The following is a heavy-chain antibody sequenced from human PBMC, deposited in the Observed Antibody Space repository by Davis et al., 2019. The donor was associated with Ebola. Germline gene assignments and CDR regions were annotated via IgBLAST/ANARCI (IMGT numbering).Heavy chain of an antibody. CDR3: AKAPDYRASH. D-gene: IGHD4-11*01. Sequence: GESLKISCAASGFTFSSYEMNWVRQAPGKGLEWVSYISSSGSTIYYADSVKGRFTISRDNSKNTLYLQMNSLRAEDTAVYYCAKAPDYRASHWGQGTLVTVSS. CDR2: ISSSGSTI. V-gene: IGHV3-48*03. CDR1: GFTFSSYE. J-gene: IGHJ4*02.